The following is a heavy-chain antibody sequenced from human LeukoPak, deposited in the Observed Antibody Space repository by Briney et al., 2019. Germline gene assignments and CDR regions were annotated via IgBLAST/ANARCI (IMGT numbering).Heavy chain of an antibody. V-gene: IGHV3-53*01. CDR1: GFNVNSNY. Sequence: GGSLRLSCAASGFNVNSNYMNWVRQAPGEGLEWVSAIYSGGSTYYADSVKGRFTISRDNSKNTLYLQMNSLRTEDTAVYYCARGRADSSGWFNYWYFALWGRGTLVTVSS. J-gene: IGHJ2*01. D-gene: IGHD6-19*01. CDR2: IYSGGST. CDR3: ARGRADSSGWFNYWYFAL.